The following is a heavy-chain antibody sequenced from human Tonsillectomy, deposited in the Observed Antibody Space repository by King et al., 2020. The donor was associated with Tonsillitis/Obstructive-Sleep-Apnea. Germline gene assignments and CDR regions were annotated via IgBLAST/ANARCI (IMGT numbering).Heavy chain of an antibody. D-gene: IGHD3-10*01. CDR2: INATGGST. CDR3: AKEITYGEYFQY. V-gene: IGHV3-23*04. CDR1: GFIFSSYA. Sequence: EWQLVQSGGGLVQPGGSLRLSCAASGFIFSSYAMSWVRQAPGKGLQWVSTINATGGSTYYADSVKGRFTVSRDNSKNTLYLQMNSLGDEDSALYYCAKEITYGEYFQYWGQGTLVTVSS. J-gene: IGHJ1*01.